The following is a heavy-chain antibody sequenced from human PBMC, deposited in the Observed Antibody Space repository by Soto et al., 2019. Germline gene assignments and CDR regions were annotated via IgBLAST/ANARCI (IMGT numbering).Heavy chain of an antibody. CDR2: IYYSRNT. CDR3: ARQSTAWPNFDS. V-gene: IGHV4-59*01. J-gene: IGHJ4*02. CDR1: GGSISNYY. Sequence: SETLSLTCTVSGGSISNYYWSWIRQPPGKGLEWIGYIYYSRNTNYNPSLKSRVTISVDTSKKQFSLKVSAVTAADTAVYYCARQSTAWPNFDSWGQGTLVTVSS. D-gene: IGHD2-21*02.